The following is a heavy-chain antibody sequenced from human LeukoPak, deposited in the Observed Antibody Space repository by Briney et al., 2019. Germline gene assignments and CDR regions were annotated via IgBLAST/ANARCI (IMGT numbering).Heavy chain of an antibody. V-gene: IGHV4-61*01. CDR1: GGSVSSGSYY. CDR3: ARGDYGDPFYYYYYGMDV. Sequence: SETLSLTCTVSGGSVSSGSYYWSWIRQPPGKGLEWIGYIYNSGSTNYNPSLKSRVTISVDTSKNQFSLKLSSVTAADTAVYYCARGDYGDPFYYYYYGMDVWGQGTTVTVSS. CDR2: IYNSGST. D-gene: IGHD4-17*01. J-gene: IGHJ6*02.